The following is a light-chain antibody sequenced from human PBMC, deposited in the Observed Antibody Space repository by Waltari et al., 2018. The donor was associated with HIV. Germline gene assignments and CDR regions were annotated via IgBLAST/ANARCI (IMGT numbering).Light chain of an antibody. CDR2: IDE. V-gene: IGLV1-44*01. CDR3: AVWDDSLFGYV. Sequence: QSVLTQTPSASGTPGHRVTVSCSGSRSNIRNNTVSWYQKLPGTPPKLLIHIDEQRPSGVPDRFSGSKTGTSASLAISGLQSEDEADYYCAVWDDSLFGYVFGTGTKVAVL. CDR1: RSNIRNNT. J-gene: IGLJ1*01.